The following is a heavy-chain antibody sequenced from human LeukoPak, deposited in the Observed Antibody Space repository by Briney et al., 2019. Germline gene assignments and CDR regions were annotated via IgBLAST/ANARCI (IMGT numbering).Heavy chain of an antibody. D-gene: IGHD3-22*01. CDR1: GYSISSGYY. CDR3: ARYYYDSSGYYGGSAFDI. CDR2: IYHSGST. Sequence: SETLSLTCTVSGYSISSGYYWGWIRQPPGKGLEWIGSIYHSGSTYYNPSLKSRVTISVDTSKNQFSLKLSSVTAADTAVYYCARYYYDSSGYYGGSAFDIWGQGTMVTVSS. V-gene: IGHV4-38-2*02. J-gene: IGHJ3*02.